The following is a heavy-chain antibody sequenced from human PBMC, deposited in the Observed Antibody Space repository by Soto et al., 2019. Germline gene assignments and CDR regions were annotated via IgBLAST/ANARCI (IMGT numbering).Heavy chain of an antibody. Sequence: HPGGSLRLSCVGSGFIFEDFAMNWVRQVPGKGLEWVSGISWNSATLAYADSVKGRFIVSRDNAKNTLDLQMNSLRAEDTALYYCAKGPPVGANSWYFDPWGQGTLVTVSS. V-gene: IGHV3-9*01. D-gene: IGHD1-26*01. J-gene: IGHJ5*02. CDR1: GFIFEDFA. CDR3: AKGPPVGANSWYFDP. CDR2: ISWNSATL.